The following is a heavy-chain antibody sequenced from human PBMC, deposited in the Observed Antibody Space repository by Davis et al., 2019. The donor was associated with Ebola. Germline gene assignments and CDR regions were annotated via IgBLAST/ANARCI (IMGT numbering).Heavy chain of an antibody. Sequence: ASVKVSCKASGYTFTSYGISWVRQAPGQGLEWMGWISAYNGNTNYAQKLQGRVTMTTDTSTSTAYMELRSLRSDDTAVYYCARLYYDYIWGSYGHFDYWGQGTLVTVSS. CDR3: ARLYYDYIWGSYGHFDY. CDR1: GYTFTSYG. D-gene: IGHD3-16*01. V-gene: IGHV1-18*01. J-gene: IGHJ4*02. CDR2: ISAYNGNT.